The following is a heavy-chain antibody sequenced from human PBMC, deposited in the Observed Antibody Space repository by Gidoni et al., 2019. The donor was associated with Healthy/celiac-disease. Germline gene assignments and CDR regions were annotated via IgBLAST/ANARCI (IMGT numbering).Heavy chain of an antibody. Sequence: EVQLVESGGGLVQPGGSLSLSCAASGFTFSRYEMNWVRQAPGKGLAWVSYISSSGSTIYYADSVKGRFTISRDNAKNSLYLQMNSLRAEDTAVYYCARLDHITMVRGVTVAGYWGQGTLVTVSS. V-gene: IGHV3-48*03. CDR2: ISSSGSTI. D-gene: IGHD3-10*01. CDR3: ARLDHITMVRGVTVAGY. J-gene: IGHJ4*02. CDR1: GFTFSRYE.